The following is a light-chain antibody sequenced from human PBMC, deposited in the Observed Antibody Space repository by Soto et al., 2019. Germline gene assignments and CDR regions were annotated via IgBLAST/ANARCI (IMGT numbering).Light chain of an antibody. J-gene: IGKJ1*01. CDR2: DAS. V-gene: IGKV3-15*01. Sequence: EIVMTQSPDTLSLSPGERATLSCRASQSVSGKLAWYQHRPGQAPRLLIYDASIRATGIPARFSGSASGTVFTLNISSLQSEDFALYYCQQYNNWPPWTFAQGTKVEMK. CDR1: QSVSGK. CDR3: QQYNNWPPWT.